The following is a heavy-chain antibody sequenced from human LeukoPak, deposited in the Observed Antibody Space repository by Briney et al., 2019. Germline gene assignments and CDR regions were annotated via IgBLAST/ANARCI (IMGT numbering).Heavy chain of an antibody. CDR3: ARSTGPIDY. V-gene: IGHV6-1*01. D-gene: IGHD1-1*01. CDR2: TYYRSKWYT. Sequence: SQTLSLTCAISGDSVSSNSAAWNWIRQSPSRGLEWLGRTYYRSKWYTYYAASVKSRIAINRDTSKNQFSLQLNSVTPEDTAVYHCARSTGPIDYWGQGTLVTVSS. J-gene: IGHJ4*02. CDR1: GDSVSSNSAA.